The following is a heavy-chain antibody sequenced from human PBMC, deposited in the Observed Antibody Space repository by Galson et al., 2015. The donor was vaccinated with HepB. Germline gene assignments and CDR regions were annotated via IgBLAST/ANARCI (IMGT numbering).Heavy chain of an antibody. CDR3: ARGRYYDILTGYRYAFDI. V-gene: IGHV1-2*06. D-gene: IGHD3-9*01. CDR1: GSTFTSYY. Sequence: SVKVSCKASGSTFTSYYMHWVRQAPGQGLEWMGRINPNSGGTNYAQKFQGRVTMTRDTSISTAYMELSRLRSDDTAVYYCARGRYYDILTGYRYAFDIWGQGTMVTVSS. J-gene: IGHJ3*02. CDR2: INPNSGGT.